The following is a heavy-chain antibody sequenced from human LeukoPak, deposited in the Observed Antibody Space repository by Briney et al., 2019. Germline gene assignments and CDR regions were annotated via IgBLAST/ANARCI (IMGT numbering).Heavy chain of an antibody. D-gene: IGHD4-11*01. J-gene: IGHJ4*02. CDR3: ERGSYSNFFDY. CDR1: GGSISGDC. Sequence: PSQTLSLTCAVYGGSISGDCWSWIRHPPGQGKEWVGEINHSGSTNYNPSLKSRVTISGDTSKNQFSQKLSSVTAADTAVYYCERGSYSNFFDYRGQGTLVTVPS. V-gene: IGHV4-34*01. CDR2: INHSGST.